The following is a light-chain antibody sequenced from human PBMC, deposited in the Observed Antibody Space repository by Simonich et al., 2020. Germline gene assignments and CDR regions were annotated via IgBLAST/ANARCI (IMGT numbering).Light chain of an antibody. CDR3: SSYTSSSTWV. CDR2: DVR. V-gene: IGLV2-14*03. J-gene: IGLJ3*02. CDR1: SSDVGGYNY. Sequence: QSALTQPASVSGSPGQSITISCTGTSSDVGGYNYVSWYQQHPGKAPKLMIYDVRNRPSGVANRFSGSKSSNTASLTISGLQAEDDADYYCSSYTSSSTWVFGGGSKLTVL.